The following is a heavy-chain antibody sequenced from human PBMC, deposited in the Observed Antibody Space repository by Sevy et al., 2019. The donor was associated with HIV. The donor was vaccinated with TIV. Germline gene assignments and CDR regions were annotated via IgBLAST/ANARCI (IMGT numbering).Heavy chain of an antibody. CDR1: GFTFSSYA. D-gene: IGHD6-13*01. J-gene: IGHJ3*02. Sequence: GESLKISCAASGFTFSSYAMSWVRQAPGKGLEWVSAISGSGGSTYYADSVKGRFTISRDNSKNTLYLQMNSLRAEDTAVYYCAKWYQQLPREAFDIWGQGTMVTVSS. CDR2: ISGSGGST. V-gene: IGHV3-23*01. CDR3: AKWYQQLPREAFDI.